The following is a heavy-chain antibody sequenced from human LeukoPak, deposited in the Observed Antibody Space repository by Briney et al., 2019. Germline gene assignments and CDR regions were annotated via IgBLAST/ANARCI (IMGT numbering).Heavy chain of an antibody. CDR3: AKDSSSGWYGGWFDP. Sequence: GGSLRLSCAASGFTFDDYAMHWVRPAPGKGLEWVSLISGDGGSTYYADSVKGRFTISRDNSKNSLYLQMNSLRTEDTALYYCAKDSSSGWYGGWFDPWGQGTLVTVSS. V-gene: IGHV3-43*02. J-gene: IGHJ5*02. CDR1: GFTFDDYA. CDR2: ISGDGGST. D-gene: IGHD6-19*01.